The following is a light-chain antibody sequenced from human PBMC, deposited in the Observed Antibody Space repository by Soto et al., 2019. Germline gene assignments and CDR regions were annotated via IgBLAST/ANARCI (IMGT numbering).Light chain of an antibody. CDR3: SSYTSSSPWV. J-gene: IGLJ1*01. Sequence: QSALTQPASVSGSPGQSITISCTGTSSDVGGYNYVSWYQQHPDKAPKLMIYDVSNRPSGVSNRFSGSKSGNTASLTISGLQAEDEADYYCSSYTSSSPWVFGTGTKLTVL. V-gene: IGLV2-14*01. CDR1: SSDVGGYNY. CDR2: DVS.